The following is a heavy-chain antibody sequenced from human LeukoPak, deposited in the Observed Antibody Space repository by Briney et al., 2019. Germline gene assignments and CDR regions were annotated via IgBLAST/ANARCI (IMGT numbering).Heavy chain of an antibody. V-gene: IGHV4-39*01. CDR3: ARRITIFGVVIMGPPVIDAFDI. J-gene: IGHJ3*02. CDR2: IYYSGST. Sequence: PSETLSLTCTASGGSISSSSYYWGWIRQPPGKGLEWIGSIYYSGSTYYDPSLKSRVTISVDTSKNQFSLELSSVTAADTAVYYCARRITIFGVVIMGPPVIDAFDIWGQGTMVTVSS. D-gene: IGHD3-3*01. CDR1: GGSISSSSYY.